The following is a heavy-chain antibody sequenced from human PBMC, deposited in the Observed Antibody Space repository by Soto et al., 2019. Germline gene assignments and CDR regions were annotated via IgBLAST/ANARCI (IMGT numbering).Heavy chain of an antibody. CDR2: IDWDDDK. V-gene: IGHV2-70*01. CDR1: GCSLSTSGMC. CDR3: ARILTQTTVNQKAYYFEY. J-gene: IGHJ4*02. D-gene: IGHD4-17*01. Sequence: SGPTLVNPTQTLTLTCTFSGCSLSTSGMCVSWIRQPPGKALEWLALIDWDDDKYYSTSLKTRLTISKDTSKNQVVLTMTNMDPVDTATYYCARILTQTTVNQKAYYFEYWGQGTLVTVSS.